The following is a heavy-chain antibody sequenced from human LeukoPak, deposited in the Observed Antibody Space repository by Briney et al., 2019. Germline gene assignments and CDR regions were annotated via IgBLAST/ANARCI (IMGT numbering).Heavy chain of an antibody. CDR3: TRAVAGHPD. CDR1: GVPFSNYY. CDR2: INHSGYT. D-gene: IGHD6-19*01. Sequence: SETLSLTCTVSGVPFSNYYWSWVRQSPRQGLEWIGEINHSGYTNYNPSLTSRVTMSIDTSKNQFSLNLTSVTAADAGVYYCTRAVAGHPDWGQGTLVTVSS. J-gene: IGHJ4*02. V-gene: IGHV4-34*01.